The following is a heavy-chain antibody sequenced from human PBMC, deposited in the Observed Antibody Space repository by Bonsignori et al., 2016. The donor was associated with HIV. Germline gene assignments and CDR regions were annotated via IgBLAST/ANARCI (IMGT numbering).Heavy chain of an antibody. CDR1: GFTFSSYS. J-gene: IGHJ6*03. CDR2: ISSSSSTI. V-gene: IGHV3-48*02. D-gene: IGHD2-2*01. Sequence: GGSLRLSCAASGFTFSSYSMNWVRQAPGKGLEWVSYISSSSSTIYYADSVKGRFTISRDNAKNSLYLQMNSLRDEDTAVYYCASSTSTSCYNYYCYMDVWGKGTTVTVSS. CDR3: ASSTSTSCYNYYCYMDV.